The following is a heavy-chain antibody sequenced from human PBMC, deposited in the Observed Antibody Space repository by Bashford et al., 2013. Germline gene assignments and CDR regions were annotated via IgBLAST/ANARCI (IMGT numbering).Heavy chain of an antibody. CDR2: IYWDDDK. CDR1: GFSLSTSGVG. V-gene: IGHV2-5*02. Sequence: SGPTLVKPTQTLTLTCTFSGFSLSTSGVGVGWIRQPPGKALEWLALIYWDDDKRYSPSLKSRLTITKDTSKNQVVLTMTNMDPVDTATYYCAHRHPPSLRWPIDYFDYVGQGTMVTVSS. D-gene: IGHD4-23*01. CDR3: AHRHPPSLRWPIDYFDY. J-gene: IGHJ4*03.